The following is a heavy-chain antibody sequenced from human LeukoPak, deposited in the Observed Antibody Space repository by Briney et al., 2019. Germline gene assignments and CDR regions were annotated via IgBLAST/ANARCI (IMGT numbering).Heavy chain of an antibody. Sequence: SETLSLTCTVSGGSISSYYWSWIRQPPGKGLEWIGYIYYSGSTYYNPSLRSRVTISVDTSKNQFSLKLSSVTAADTAVYYCARGLAARPFYFYYYMDVWGKGTTVTVSS. CDR2: IYYSGST. D-gene: IGHD6-6*01. CDR3: ARGLAARPFYFYYYMDV. V-gene: IGHV4-59*01. J-gene: IGHJ6*03. CDR1: GGSISSYY.